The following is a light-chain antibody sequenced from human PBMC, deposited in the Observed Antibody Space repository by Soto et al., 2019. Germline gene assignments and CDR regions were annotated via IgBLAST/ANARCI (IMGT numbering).Light chain of an antibody. CDR3: QQYYSTPLT. V-gene: IGKV4-1*01. CDR1: QSVLYSSNNKNY. Sequence: DILMTQSPVSLAVSLGERATINCKSSQSVLYSSNNKNYLAWYQQKPGQPPKLLIYWASTRESGVPDRFSGSGSGTDFTLTISSLQAEDVAVYYCQQYYSTPLTFGGGTKVDI. CDR2: WAS. J-gene: IGKJ4*01.